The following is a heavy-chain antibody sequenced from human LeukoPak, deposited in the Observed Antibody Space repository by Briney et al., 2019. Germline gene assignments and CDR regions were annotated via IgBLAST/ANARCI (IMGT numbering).Heavy chain of an antibody. J-gene: IGHJ5*02. D-gene: IGHD6-19*01. Sequence: ASVKLSCKASGYTFTTYAMNWVREAPGQGLEWMGWINTNTGNPTYAQGFTGRFVFSLDTSVSTAYLQISSLRAEDTAVYYCARYTSGYYRWFDPWGQGTLVTVSS. V-gene: IGHV7-4-1*02. CDR1: GYTFTTYA. CDR2: INTNTGNP. CDR3: ARYTSGYYRWFDP.